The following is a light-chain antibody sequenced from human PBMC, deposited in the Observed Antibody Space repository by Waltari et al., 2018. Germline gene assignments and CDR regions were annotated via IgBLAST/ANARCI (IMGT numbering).Light chain of an antibody. V-gene: IGKV4-1*01. Sequence: DIEMTQSPESLAVSLGERITINCKSGRSVLSYSNNRNYLAWYQHKPGQPPKLLLYWDSTRTSGVPERFIGSGSGTDFTLTITGLQAEDVAVYYCQQHYSNPVFGQGTRLELK. J-gene: IGKJ5*01. CDR3: QQHYSNPV. CDR1: RSVLSYSNNRNY. CDR2: WDS.